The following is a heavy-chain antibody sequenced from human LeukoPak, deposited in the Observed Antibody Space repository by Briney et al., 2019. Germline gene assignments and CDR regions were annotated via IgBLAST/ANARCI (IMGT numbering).Heavy chain of an antibody. J-gene: IGHJ4*02. CDR1: GFTFSSYA. Sequence: GGSLRLSCAASGFTFSSYAMTWVRQAPGKGLEWVSGISSSGGTTYYADSVKGRFTISRDNSKNTLYLQINSLGAEDTAVYYCAKEGYPADDYWGQGTLVTVSS. V-gene: IGHV3-23*01. CDR3: AKEGYPADDY. D-gene: IGHD5-12*01. CDR2: ISSSGGTT.